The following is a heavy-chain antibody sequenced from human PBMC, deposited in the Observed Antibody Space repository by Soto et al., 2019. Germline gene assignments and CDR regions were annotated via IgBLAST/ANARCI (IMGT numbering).Heavy chain of an antibody. CDR1: GSTLTELS. J-gene: IGHJ4*02. CDR3: AAVRCPLEYLSI. D-gene: IGHD3-3*01. Sequence: ASVKVSCKVSGSTLTELSIHWVRQAPGKGLEWMGGFDPEDGSTMYAQRFQGRFTMTEDTSTDTAYMELSSLRSEDTAVYYCAAVRCPLEYLSIWGQGTLVTVSS. V-gene: IGHV1-24*01. CDR2: FDPEDGST.